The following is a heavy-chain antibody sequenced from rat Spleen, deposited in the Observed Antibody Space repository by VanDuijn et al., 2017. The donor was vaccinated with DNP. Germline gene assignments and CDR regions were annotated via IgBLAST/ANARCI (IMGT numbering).Heavy chain of an antibody. J-gene: IGHJ2*01. Sequence: EVQLVESGGGLVQPGRSMKLSCAASGFAFSNSDMAWVRQAPTKGLEWVASISRSGDTIYYRDSVKGRFTLSRDNAESTQYLQMDSLRSEDTATYYCATQEAYYGYFDYWGQGVMVTVSS. CDR1: GFAFSNSD. CDR2: ISRSGDTI. V-gene: IGHV5-25*01. D-gene: IGHD1-6*01. CDR3: ATQEAYYGYFDY.